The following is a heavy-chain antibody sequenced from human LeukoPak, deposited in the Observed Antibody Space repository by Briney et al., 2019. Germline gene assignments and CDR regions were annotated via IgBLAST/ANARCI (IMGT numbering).Heavy chain of an antibody. CDR3: ARVGAADERYYFDY. CDR2: INHSGST. D-gene: IGHD6-13*01. V-gene: IGHV4-34*01. J-gene: IGHJ4*02. Sequence: SETLSLTCAVYGGSFSGCYWSWIRQLPGKGLEWIGEINHSGSTNYNPSLKSRVTISVDTSKNQFSLKLSSVTAADTAVYYCARVGAADERYYFDYWGQGTLVTVSS. CDR1: GGSFSGCY.